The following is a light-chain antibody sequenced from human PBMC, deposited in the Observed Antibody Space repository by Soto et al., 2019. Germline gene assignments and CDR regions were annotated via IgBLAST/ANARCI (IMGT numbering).Light chain of an antibody. V-gene: IGKV1-5*01. CDR1: QSISSW. CDR2: DAS. CDR3: QQYNSYT. J-gene: IGKJ3*01. Sequence: DIQMTQSPSTLSASVGDRVTITCRASQSISSWLAWYQQKPGKAPKLLIYDASSLEGGVPSRFSGSGSGTEFTLTISSLQPDDFATYYCQQYNSYTFGPGT.